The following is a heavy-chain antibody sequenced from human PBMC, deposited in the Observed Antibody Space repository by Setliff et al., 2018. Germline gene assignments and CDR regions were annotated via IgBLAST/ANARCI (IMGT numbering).Heavy chain of an antibody. D-gene: IGHD3-3*02. Sequence: SETLSLTCAVSGGSISSYYWNWIRQPPGKGLEWIGYIYYSGTTNYNPSLKSRVTISVDTSKKQFSLKLSSVTAADTAVYYCARAGFELGQYNWFDPWGQGTLVTVSS. J-gene: IGHJ5*02. V-gene: IGHV4-59*01. CDR2: IYYSGTT. CDR3: ARAGFELGQYNWFDP. CDR1: GGSISSYY.